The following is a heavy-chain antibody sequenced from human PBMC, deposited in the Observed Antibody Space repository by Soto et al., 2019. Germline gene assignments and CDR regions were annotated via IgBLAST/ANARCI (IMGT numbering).Heavy chain of an antibody. CDR2: ISYDGSNK. CDR1: GFTFSSYA. J-gene: IGHJ4*02. V-gene: IGHV3-30-3*01. Sequence: QVQLVESGGGVVQPGRSLRLSCAASGFTFSSYAMHWVRQAPGKGLEWVAVISYDGSNKYYANSVKGRFTISRDNSKNTLYLQMNSLRAEDMAVYYCARDRVQLWVYFDYWGQGTLVSVSS. D-gene: IGHD5-18*01. CDR3: ARDRVQLWVYFDY.